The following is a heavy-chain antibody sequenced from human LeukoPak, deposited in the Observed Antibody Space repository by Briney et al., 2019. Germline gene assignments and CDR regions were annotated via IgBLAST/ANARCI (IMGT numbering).Heavy chain of an antibody. Sequence: GGSLRLSCAASGFTFSSYDMHWVRQATGKGLEWVSDIGTAGDTYYPGSVKGRFTISRENAKNSLYLQMNSLRAGDTAVYYCARESLRGVIYDYWGQGTLVTVSS. J-gene: IGHJ4*02. CDR2: IGTAGDT. D-gene: IGHD3-10*01. CDR3: ARESLRGVIYDY. CDR1: GFTFSSYD. V-gene: IGHV3-13*01.